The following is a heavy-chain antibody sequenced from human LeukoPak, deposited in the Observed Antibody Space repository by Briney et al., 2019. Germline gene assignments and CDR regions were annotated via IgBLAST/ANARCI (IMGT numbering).Heavy chain of an antibody. D-gene: IGHD3-10*01. CDR2: IYHSGIT. CDR3: ARDSRPGSYYAPLDY. Sequence: SETLSLTCAVSGGSISSSHWWSWVRQPPGKGLEWIGEIYHSGITNYNPSLKSRVTISVDNSKNQFPLKLSSVTTADTAVYYCARDSRPGSYYAPLDYWGQGTLVTVSS. V-gene: IGHV4-4*02. J-gene: IGHJ4*02. CDR1: GGSISSSHW.